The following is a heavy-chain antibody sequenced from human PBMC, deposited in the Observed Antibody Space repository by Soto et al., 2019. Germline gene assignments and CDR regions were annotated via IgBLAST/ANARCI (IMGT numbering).Heavy chain of an antibody. D-gene: IGHD6-13*01. J-gene: IGHJ6*02. Sequence: SVKVSCKASGGTFSSHAISCVRQAPGQGLEWMGGIISIFGTANYAQTFQGRVTVTADESTSTASMELSSLRSADTAVYYCAAAGGGLYYYHCYGMDVWGQGTTVTVSS. CDR1: GGTFSSHA. CDR3: AAAGGGLYYYHCYGMDV. V-gene: IGHV1-69*13. CDR2: IISIFGTA.